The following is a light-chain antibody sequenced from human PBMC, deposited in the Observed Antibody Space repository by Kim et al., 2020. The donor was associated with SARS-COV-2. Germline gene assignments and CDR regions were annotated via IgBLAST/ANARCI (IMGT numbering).Light chain of an antibody. CDR3: QQYNNWPL. J-gene: IGKJ4*01. V-gene: IGKV3D-15*01. Sequence: SVPPGRTATLSCRASQSVSSNLAWYQQKPGQAPRLLIYGASTRATGIPARFSGSGSGTEFTLTISSLQSEDFAVYYCQQYNNWPLFGGGTKVDIK. CDR2: GAS. CDR1: QSVSSN.